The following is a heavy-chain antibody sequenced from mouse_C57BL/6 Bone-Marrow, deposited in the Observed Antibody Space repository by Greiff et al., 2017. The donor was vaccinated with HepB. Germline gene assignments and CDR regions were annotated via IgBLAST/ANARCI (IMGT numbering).Heavy chain of an antibody. D-gene: IGHD1-1*01. CDR2: INPNYGTT. J-gene: IGHJ4*01. CDR1: GYSFTDYN. CDR3: PSLTTVVENYAMDY. V-gene: IGHV1-39*01. Sequence: VQLKQSGPELVKPGASVKISCKASGYSFTDYNMNWVKQSNGKSLEWIGVINPNYGTTSYNQKFKGKATLTVDQSSSTAYMQLNSLTSEDSAVYYCPSLTTVVENYAMDYWGQGTSVTVSS.